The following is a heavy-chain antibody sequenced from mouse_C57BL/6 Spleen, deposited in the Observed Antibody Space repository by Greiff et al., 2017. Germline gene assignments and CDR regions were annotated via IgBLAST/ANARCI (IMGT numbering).Heavy chain of an antibody. J-gene: IGHJ3*01. Sequence: VQVVESGAELVKPGASVKLSCKASGYTFTSYWMHWVKQRPGQGLEWSGMIHPNSGSTNYNEKFKSKATLTVDKSSSTAYMQLSSLTSEDSAVYYCARERDSKAWFAYWGQGTLVTVSA. CDR2: IHPNSGST. CDR1: GYTFTSYW. D-gene: IGHD2-5*01. V-gene: IGHV1-64*01. CDR3: ARERDSKAWFAY.